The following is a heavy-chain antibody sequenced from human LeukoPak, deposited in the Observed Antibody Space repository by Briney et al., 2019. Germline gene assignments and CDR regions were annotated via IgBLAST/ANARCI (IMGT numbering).Heavy chain of an antibody. V-gene: IGHV4-39*01. CDR2: IYYSGST. CDR3: AHDSSGNFDY. D-gene: IGHD3-22*01. Sequence: PSETLSLTCTVSGGSISGSSYFWGWIRQPPGKGLEWIGSIYYSGSTYYNPSLKSRVTISVDTSKNQISLKLSSVTAADTAVYYCAHDSSGNFDYWGQGTLVTVSS. CDR1: GGSISGSSYF. J-gene: IGHJ4*02.